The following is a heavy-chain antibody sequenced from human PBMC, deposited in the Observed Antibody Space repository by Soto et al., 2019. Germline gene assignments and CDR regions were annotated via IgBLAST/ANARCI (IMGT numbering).Heavy chain of an antibody. CDR1: GFTFSDYY. Sequence: QVQLVESGGGLVKPGGSLRLSCAASGFTFSDYYMSWIRQAPGKGLEWVSYISSSSSYTNYAASVKGRFTISRDNAKNSLYLQMNSLRAEDTAVYYCARLERLRLQKSYDYWGQGTLVTVSS. CDR3: ARLERLRLQKSYDY. V-gene: IGHV3-11*06. CDR2: ISSSSSYT. J-gene: IGHJ4*02. D-gene: IGHD5-12*01.